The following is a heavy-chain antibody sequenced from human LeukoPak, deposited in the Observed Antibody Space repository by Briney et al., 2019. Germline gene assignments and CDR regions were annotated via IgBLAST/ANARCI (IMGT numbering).Heavy chain of an antibody. Sequence: GGSLRLSCAASGFTFSNSGMHWVRQAPGKGLEWVAIIWDDEGSEYYADAVKGRFTISRDNSKNTLYLQMHSLRAEDTAVYYCGRDLEGVGATQGFDYWGQGTLVTVSS. CDR3: GRDLEGVGATQGFDY. D-gene: IGHD1-26*01. CDR2: IWDDEGSE. J-gene: IGHJ4*02. CDR1: GFTFSNSG. V-gene: IGHV3-33*01.